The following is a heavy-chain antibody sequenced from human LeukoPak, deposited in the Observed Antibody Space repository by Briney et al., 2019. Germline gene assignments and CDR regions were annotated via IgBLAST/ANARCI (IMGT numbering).Heavy chain of an antibody. CDR3: AREVERRYYYYYYMDV. CDR1: GGTFSSYA. Sequence: SVKVSCXASGGTFSSYAISWVRQAHGQGLEWMGRIIPIFGTANYAQKFQGRVTITTDESTSTAYMELSSLSSEDTAVYYCAREVERRYYYYYYMDVWGKGTTVTVSS. V-gene: IGHV1-69*05. D-gene: IGHD1-1*01. CDR2: IIPIFGTA. J-gene: IGHJ6*03.